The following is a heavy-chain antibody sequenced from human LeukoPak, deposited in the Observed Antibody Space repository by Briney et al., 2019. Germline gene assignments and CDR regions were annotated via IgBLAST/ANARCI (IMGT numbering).Heavy chain of an antibody. CDR2: INPNGGDT. CDR1: GFTFISYT. V-gene: IGHV1-2*06. Sequence: GGSLRLSCAASGFTFISYTMHWVRQAPGQGLEWMGRINPNGGDTNYAQKFQGRVTMAGDTSISTAYMELSSLISDDTAVYYCARVGFTTSWSNFDYWGQGTLVTVSS. D-gene: IGHD2-2*01. J-gene: IGHJ4*02. CDR3: ARVGFTTSWSNFDY.